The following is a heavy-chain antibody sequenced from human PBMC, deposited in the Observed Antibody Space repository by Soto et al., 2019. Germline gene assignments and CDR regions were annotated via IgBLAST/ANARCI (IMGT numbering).Heavy chain of an antibody. CDR3: AKDNPTIAY. CDR2: ISYDGSNK. Sequence: QVQLVESGGGVVQPGTSLRLSCAPSGFTFSSSGMHWVRQAPGKGLEWVAIISYDGSNKYYADSVEGRFTISRDNSKNRLFLQMNSLRPEDTAVYYCAKDNPTIAYWGQGTLVTVSP. CDR1: GFTFSSSG. J-gene: IGHJ4*02. V-gene: IGHV3-30*18. D-gene: IGHD1-1*01.